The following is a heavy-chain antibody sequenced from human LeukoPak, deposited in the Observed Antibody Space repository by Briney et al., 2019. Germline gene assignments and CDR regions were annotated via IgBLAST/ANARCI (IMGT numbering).Heavy chain of an antibody. CDR1: GFTFSSYA. CDR3: ARTMRFGGYFDY. Sequence: GGSLRLSCAASGFTFSSYAMSWVRQAPGKGLEWVSAISGSGGSTYYADSVKGRFTISRDNSKNTLYLQMNSLRAEDTAVYYCARTMRFGGYFDYWGQGTLATVSS. V-gene: IGHV3-23*01. CDR2: ISGSGGST. D-gene: IGHD3-16*01. J-gene: IGHJ4*02.